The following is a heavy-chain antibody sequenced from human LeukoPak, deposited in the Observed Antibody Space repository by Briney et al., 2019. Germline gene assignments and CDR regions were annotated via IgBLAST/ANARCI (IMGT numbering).Heavy chain of an antibody. D-gene: IGHD6-13*01. V-gene: IGHV4-39*01. J-gene: IGHJ4*02. CDR2: IYYSGST. Sequence: GSLRLSCAASGFTFSTYAMSWVRQAPGKGLEWIGSIYYSGSTYYNPSLKSRVTISVDTSKNQFSLKLNSVTAADTAVYYCARRPLGSSLDYWGQGTLVTVSS. CDR1: GFTFSTYA. CDR3: ARRPLGSSLDY.